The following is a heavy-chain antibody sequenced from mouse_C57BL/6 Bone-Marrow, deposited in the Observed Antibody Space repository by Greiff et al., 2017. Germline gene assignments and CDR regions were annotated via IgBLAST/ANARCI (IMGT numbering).Heavy chain of an antibody. CDR2: ISTGGGST. Sequence: EVKVEESGGGLVQPGGSLKLSCAASGFTFSDYYMYWVRQTPEKRLEWVAYISTGGGSTYYPDTVKGRFTISRDNAKNTLYLQMSRLKSEDTAMYYCARGERYFDYWGQGTTLTVSS. CDR1: GFTFSDYY. CDR3: ARGERYFDY. J-gene: IGHJ2*01. V-gene: IGHV5-12*01.